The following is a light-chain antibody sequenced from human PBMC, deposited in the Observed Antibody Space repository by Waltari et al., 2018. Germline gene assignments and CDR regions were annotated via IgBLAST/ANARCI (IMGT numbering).Light chain of an antibody. V-gene: IGKV1-NL1*01. CDR1: QVISKS. J-gene: IGKJ2*03. CDR3: QQYYTPPGYS. Sequence: DIQMIQSPSSLSASVGDRVTITCRVSQVISKSLAWYQQKPGKAPKLLLYAASRLDSGVPARFSGSGTTTEYTLTISSLQPEDFATYYCQQYYTPPGYSFGQGTKLEIK. CDR2: AAS.